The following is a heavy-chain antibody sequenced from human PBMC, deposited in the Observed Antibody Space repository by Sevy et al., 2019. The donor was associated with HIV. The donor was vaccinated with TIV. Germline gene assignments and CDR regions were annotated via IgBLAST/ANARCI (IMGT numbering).Heavy chain of an antibody. Sequence: GESLKISCKGSGYSFTNYWIGWVRQTAGKGLEWMGIISPGDSDTKYSPSFQGQVTIAVDKSISTAYLQWSSLKASDTAMYYRAAHRRTYYDFWGGCKYYHYYGMDVWGQGTTVTVSS. V-gene: IGHV5-51*01. CDR1: GYSFTNYW. CDR3: AAHRRTYYDFWGGCKYYHYYGMDV. D-gene: IGHD3-3*01. J-gene: IGHJ6*02. CDR2: ISPGDSDT.